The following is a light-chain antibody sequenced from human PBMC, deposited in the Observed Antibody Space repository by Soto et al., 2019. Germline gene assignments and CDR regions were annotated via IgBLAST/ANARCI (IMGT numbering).Light chain of an antibody. J-gene: IGKJ1*01. Sequence: EIGLTQSPGTLSLSPGERATLSCRASQSVSSSFLACYQQKQCQAPRLLIYGASGRASGLSDRFSGSGSGTEFTLTISRLEPEDFSVYYCQQYGTARTFGQGTKVEIK. V-gene: IGKV3-20*01. CDR1: QSVSSSF. CDR3: QQYGTART. CDR2: GAS.